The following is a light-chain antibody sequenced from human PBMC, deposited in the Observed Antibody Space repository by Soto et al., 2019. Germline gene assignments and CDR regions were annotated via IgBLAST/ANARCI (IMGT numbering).Light chain of an antibody. CDR2: AAS. Sequence: DIQMTQSPSTLSASVGDRVTITCRASQRISSWLAWYQQKPGKAPKLLIYAASTLQSGVPSRFSGSGSGTDFTLTISSLQPEDFAVYYCQQRSNWPPSITFGQGTRLEI. CDR1: QRISSW. V-gene: IGKV1-5*01. CDR3: QQRSNWPPSIT. J-gene: IGKJ5*01.